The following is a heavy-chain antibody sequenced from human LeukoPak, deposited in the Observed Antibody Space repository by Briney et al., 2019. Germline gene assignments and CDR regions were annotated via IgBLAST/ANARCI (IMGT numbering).Heavy chain of an antibody. CDR1: GFTFSSYW. Sequence: GGSLRLSCAASGFTFSSYWMAWVRQAPGKGLEWVANIKQDGSDKYYVESVKGRFTISRDNAQNSLYLQMNSLRAEDTAVYYCAELGITMIGGVWGKGTTVTISS. CDR3: AELGITMIGGV. J-gene: IGHJ6*04. D-gene: IGHD3-10*02. CDR2: IKQDGSDK. V-gene: IGHV3-7*01.